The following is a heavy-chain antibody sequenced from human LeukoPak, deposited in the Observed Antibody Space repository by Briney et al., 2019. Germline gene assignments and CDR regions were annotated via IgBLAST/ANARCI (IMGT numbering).Heavy chain of an antibody. CDR1: GYIFTGYY. V-gene: IGHV1-2*02. D-gene: IGHD6-6*01. J-gene: IGHJ4*02. Sequence: GASVNVSCKASGYIFTGYYMHWVRQAPGQGLEWMGWINPNSGGTNYAQKFQGRVTMTRDTSISTAYMELSRLRSDDTAVYYCARSGIAARPHFDYWGQGTLVTVSS. CDR3: ARSGIAARPHFDY. CDR2: INPNSGGT.